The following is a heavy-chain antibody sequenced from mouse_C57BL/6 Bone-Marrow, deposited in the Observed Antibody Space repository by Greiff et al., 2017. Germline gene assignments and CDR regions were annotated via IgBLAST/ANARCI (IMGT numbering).Heavy chain of an antibody. CDR3: ARRRVCFRALDY. J-gene: IGHJ2*01. CDR2: IDPSDSYT. CDR1: GYTFTSYW. D-gene: IGHD3-3*01. Sequence: VQLQQPGAELVMPGASVKLSCKASGYTFTSYWMHWVKQRPGQGLEWIGEIDPSDSYTNYNQKFKGKSTLTVAKSSSTAYMQLSSLTSADSAVYYGARRRVCFRALDYWGQGTTLTVSS. V-gene: IGHV1-69*01.